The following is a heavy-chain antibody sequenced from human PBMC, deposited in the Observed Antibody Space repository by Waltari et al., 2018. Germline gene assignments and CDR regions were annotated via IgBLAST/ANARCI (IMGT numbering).Heavy chain of an antibody. CDR3: ARGRDGDLYYYYYYMDV. CDR2: IYHSGST. V-gene: IGHV4-38-2*01. CDR1: GYSISSGYY. D-gene: IGHD4-17*01. Sequence: QVQLQESGPGLVKPSETLSLTCAVSGYSISSGYYWGWIRQPPGKGLEWIGSIYHSGSTYYNPSLKSRVTISVDTSKNQFSLKLSSVTAADTAVYYCARGRDGDLYYYYYYMDVWGKGTTVTVSS. J-gene: IGHJ6*03.